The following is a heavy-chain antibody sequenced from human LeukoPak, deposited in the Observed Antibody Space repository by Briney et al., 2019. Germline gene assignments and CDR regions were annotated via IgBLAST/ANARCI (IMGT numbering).Heavy chain of an antibody. V-gene: IGHV1-8*01. Sequence: GASVKVSCKASGYTLTSYDINWVRQAAGQGLEWMGWMNPNSGRTGYAQNFQGRITITRNTSISTAYLELSSLRSDDTAVYYCTRETSSRYFDYWGQGTLVTVPS. CDR3: TRETSSRYFDY. CDR2: MNPNSGRT. CDR1: GYTLTSYD. J-gene: IGHJ4*02.